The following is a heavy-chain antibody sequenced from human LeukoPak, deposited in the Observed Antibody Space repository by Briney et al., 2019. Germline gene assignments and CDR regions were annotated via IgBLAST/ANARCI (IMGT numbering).Heavy chain of an antibody. CDR3: ARDFSVELLWMDDMDV. V-gene: IGHV1-18*01. J-gene: IGHJ6*02. Sequence: ASGKVSCKASRYTFTRYGISWVAQAPGQPGEGMGGISAYNGNTNYAQKLQGRVTMTTDTSASTDYMELRSLRSDDAAVYYCARDFSVELLWMDDMDVWGQGTTVTVSS. CDR2: ISAYNGNT. CDR1: RYTFTRYG. D-gene: IGHD3-10*01.